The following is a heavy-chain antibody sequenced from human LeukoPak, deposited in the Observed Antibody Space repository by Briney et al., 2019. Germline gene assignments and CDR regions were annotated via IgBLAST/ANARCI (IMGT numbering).Heavy chain of an antibody. Sequence: PSETLSLTCTVSGGSISGSSYYWGWIRQPPGKGLEWIGSIYYSGSTYYNPSLKGRVTISVDTSKNQFSLKLNSVTATDTAVYYCARVNYGSATKEDYWGQGTLVTVSS. CDR3: ARVNYGSATKEDY. CDR1: GGSISGSSYY. D-gene: IGHD3-10*01. J-gene: IGHJ4*02. V-gene: IGHV4-39*02. CDR2: IYYSGST.